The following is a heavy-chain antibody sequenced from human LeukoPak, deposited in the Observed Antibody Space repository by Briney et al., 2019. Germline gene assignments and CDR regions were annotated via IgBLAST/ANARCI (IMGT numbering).Heavy chain of an antibody. V-gene: IGHV1-18*01. D-gene: IGHD5-18*01. J-gene: IGHJ4*02. CDR1: GYNFNRYT. Sequence: ASVKVSCKTSGYNFNRYTITWVRQAPGQGLEWMGWVSTSNGDTNYAEKFQGRVTMTTETVTKTAYMELRRLRSGDTAMYFCARVSDTSTVTPGFDSWGQGTLVTVSS. CDR3: ARVSDTSTVTPGFDS. CDR2: VSTSNGDT.